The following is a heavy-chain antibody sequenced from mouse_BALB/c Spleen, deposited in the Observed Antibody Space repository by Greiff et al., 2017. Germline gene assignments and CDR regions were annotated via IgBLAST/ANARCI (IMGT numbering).Heavy chain of an antibody. D-gene: IGHD2-1*01. CDR3: ARGGNYDY. CDR2: ISSGSSTI. V-gene: IGHV5-17*02. CDR1: GFTFSSFG. J-gene: IGHJ2*01. Sequence: EVNVVESGGGLVQPGGSRKLSCAASGFTFSSFGMHWVRQAPEKGLEWVAYISSGSSTIYYADTVKGRFTISRDNPKNTLFLQMTSLRSEDTAMYYCARGGNYDYWGQGTTLTVSS.